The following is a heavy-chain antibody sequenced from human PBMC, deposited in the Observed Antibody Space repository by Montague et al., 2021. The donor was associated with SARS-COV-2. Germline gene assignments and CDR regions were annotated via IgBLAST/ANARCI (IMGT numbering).Heavy chain of an antibody. V-gene: IGHV6-1*01. CDR2: TYYRSKWYN. CDR1: GDSVSRNSAA. CDR3: ARAPTFYDVLTGHDSELDV. J-gene: IGHJ3*01. Sequence: CAISGDSVSRNSAAWNWIRQSPSRGLEWLGRTYYRSKWYNDYAVSVKSRITINPDTSKNQISLQLNSVTPEDTAVYYCARAPTFYDVLTGHDSELDVWGRGTMVIVSS. D-gene: IGHD3-9*01.